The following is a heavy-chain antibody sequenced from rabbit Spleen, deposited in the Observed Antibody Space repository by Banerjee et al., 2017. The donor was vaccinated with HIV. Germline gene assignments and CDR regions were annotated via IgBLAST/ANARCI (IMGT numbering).Heavy chain of an antibody. CDR1: GFSFSSSYY. Sequence: QSLEESGGGLVQPEGSLTLTCTASGFSFSSSYYMCWVRQAPGKGLEWIGCIYTGDGSTAYASWAKGRFTVSKTSSTTVTLQVTSLTAADTATYFCARSSAGYDYTVIRLDLWGPGTLITVS. CDR2: IYTGDGST. J-gene: IGHJ3*01. V-gene: IGHV1S40*01. D-gene: IGHD6-1*01. CDR3: ARSSAGYDYTVIRLDL.